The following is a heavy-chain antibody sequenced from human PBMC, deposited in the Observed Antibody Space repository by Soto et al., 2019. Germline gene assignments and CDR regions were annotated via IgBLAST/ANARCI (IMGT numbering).Heavy chain of an antibody. J-gene: IGHJ4*02. CDR1: GGSFRGYY. D-gene: IGHD3-16*02. CDR3: AKDRMITFGGVIDQATFDY. V-gene: IGHV4-34*01. Sequence: SETLSLTCAFYGGSFRGYYWSSIRQPPGKGLEWIGEINHSGSTNYNPSLKSRVTISVDTSKNQFSLKLSSVTAADTAVYYCAKDRMITFGGVIDQATFDYWGQGTLVTVSP. CDR2: INHSGST.